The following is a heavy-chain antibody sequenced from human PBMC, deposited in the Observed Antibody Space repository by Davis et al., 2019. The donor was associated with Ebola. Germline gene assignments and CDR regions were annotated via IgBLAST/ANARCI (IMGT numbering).Heavy chain of an antibody. Sequence: PGGSPRLSCAASGFTFSSYWMSWVRQAPGKGLEWVANIKQDGSEKYYVDSVKGRFTISRDSSMNTVYLQMSSLRAEDTAVYYCARAEDDYGEYPDALDIWGQGTVVTVSS. CDR3: ARAEDDYGEYPDALDI. CDR1: GFTFSSYW. CDR2: IKQDGSEK. V-gene: IGHV3-7*03. D-gene: IGHD4-17*01. J-gene: IGHJ3*02.